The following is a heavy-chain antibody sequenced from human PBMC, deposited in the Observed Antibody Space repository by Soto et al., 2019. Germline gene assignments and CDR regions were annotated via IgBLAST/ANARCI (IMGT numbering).Heavy chain of an antibody. CDR3: ARDQDGNSSGAEKGVPYYYYGMDV. CDR1: GYTFTGYY. Sequence: ASVKVSCKASGYTFTGYYMHWVRQAPGQGLEWMGWINPNSGGTNYAQKFQGWVTMTRDTSISTAYMELSRLRSDDTAVYYCARDQDGNSSGAEKGVPYYYYGMDVWGQGTTVTVSS. J-gene: IGHJ6*02. D-gene: IGHD3-22*01. V-gene: IGHV1-2*04. CDR2: INPNSGGT.